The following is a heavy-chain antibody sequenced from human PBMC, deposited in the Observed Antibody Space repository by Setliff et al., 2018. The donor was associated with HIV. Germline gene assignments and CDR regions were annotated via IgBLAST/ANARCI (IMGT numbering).Heavy chain of an antibody. CDR2: INAGTGNT. D-gene: IGHD4-17*01. CDR3: ARTVNDYGDYYFDY. CDR1: GYTFTSYA. V-gene: IGHV1-3*01. Sequence: ASVKVSCKASGYTFTSYAMHWVRQAPGQRLEWMGWINAGTGNTKYSQNFQGRVTFSRDTSASTAYMELSSLRSEDTAVYYCARTVNDYGDYYFDYWGQGTLVT. J-gene: IGHJ4*02.